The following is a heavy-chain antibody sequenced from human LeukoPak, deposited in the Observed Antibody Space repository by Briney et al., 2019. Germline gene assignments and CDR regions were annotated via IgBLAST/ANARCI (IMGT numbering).Heavy chain of an antibody. CDR2: IYYSGST. J-gene: IGHJ4*02. V-gene: IGHV4-59*08. CDR3: ALGNGFYYDTSGHTFDY. CDR1: GGPISSYY. Sequence: SETLSLTCTVSGGPISSYYWNWIRQPPGKGLEWIGYIYYSGSTNYNPSLKSRVTISVDTSKNQFSLKLSSVTAADTAVYYCALGNGFYYDTSGHTFDYWGQGTLVTVSS. D-gene: IGHD3-22*01.